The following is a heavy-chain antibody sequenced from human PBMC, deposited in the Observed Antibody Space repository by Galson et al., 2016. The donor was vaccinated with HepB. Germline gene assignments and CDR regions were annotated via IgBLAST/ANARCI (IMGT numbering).Heavy chain of an antibody. CDR3: ARASISPFDF. Sequence: SLRLSCAASDFTVNSHYLTWVRQAPGKGLEWVSIIFSGGSTFYADSVKGRFTISRDDSKNTLYLQMDSLRDEDTAVYFCARASISPFDFWGQGILVTVSS. V-gene: IGHV3-53*01. CDR1: DFTVNSHY. CDR2: IFSGGST. J-gene: IGHJ4*02.